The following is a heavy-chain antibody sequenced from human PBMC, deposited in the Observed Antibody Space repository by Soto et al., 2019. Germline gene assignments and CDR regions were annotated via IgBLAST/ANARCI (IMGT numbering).Heavy chain of an antibody. CDR1: GFTFSSYA. CDR2: ISYDGSNK. CDR3: ARDFLAYCGGDCYSHFYP. D-gene: IGHD2-21*02. J-gene: IGHJ5*02. V-gene: IGHV3-30-3*01. Sequence: GGSLRLSCAASGFTFSSYAMHWVRQAPGKGLEWVAVISYDGSNKYYADSVKGRFTISRDNSKNTLYLQMNSLRAEDTAVYYCARDFLAYCGGDCYSHFYPWGQGTLVTVSS.